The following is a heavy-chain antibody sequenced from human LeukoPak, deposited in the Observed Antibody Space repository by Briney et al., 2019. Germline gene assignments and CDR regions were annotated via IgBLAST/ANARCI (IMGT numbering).Heavy chain of an antibody. V-gene: IGHV4-34*01. CDR2: INHSGST. Sequence: PSETLSLTCAVYGGSFSGYYWSWIRQPPGKGLEWIGEINHSGSTNYNPSLKSRVTISVDTSKNQFSLKLSSVTAADTAVYYCARHQYDSGIDHTNWGQGTLVTVSS. D-gene: IGHD3-10*01. CDR3: ARHQYDSGIDHTN. CDR1: GGSFSGYY. J-gene: IGHJ4*02.